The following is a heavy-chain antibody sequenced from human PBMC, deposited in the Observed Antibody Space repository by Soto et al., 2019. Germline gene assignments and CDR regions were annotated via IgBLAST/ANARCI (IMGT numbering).Heavy chain of an antibody. Sequence: EVQLVESGGGLIQPGGSLRLSCAASGFSFNTYAMNWVRQAPGKGLEWISYISSSSSRIYYADSVKGRFTLSRDNAKNSLYLQMNSLRAEDTAVYYCASAPGIAGAGIAYWGQGPGVTVSS. D-gene: IGHD6-19*01. V-gene: IGHV3-48*04. J-gene: IGHJ1*01. CDR1: GFSFNTYA. CDR3: ASAPGIAGAGIAY. CDR2: ISSSSSRI.